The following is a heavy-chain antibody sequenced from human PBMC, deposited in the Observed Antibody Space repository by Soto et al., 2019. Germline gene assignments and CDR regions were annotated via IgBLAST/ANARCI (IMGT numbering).Heavy chain of an antibody. CDR2: IIPIFGTA. V-gene: IGHV1-69*01. D-gene: IGHD3-10*01. Sequence: QVQLVQSGAEVKKPGSSVKVSCKASGGTFSSYAISWVRQAPGQGLEWMGGIIPIFGTANYAQKFQGRVTITADESTSTAYMELSSLRSEDMAVYYCAYYYYGSGSYQKDYYYYGMDVWGQGTTVTVSS. J-gene: IGHJ6*02. CDR3: AYYYYGSGSYQKDYYYYGMDV. CDR1: GGTFSSYA.